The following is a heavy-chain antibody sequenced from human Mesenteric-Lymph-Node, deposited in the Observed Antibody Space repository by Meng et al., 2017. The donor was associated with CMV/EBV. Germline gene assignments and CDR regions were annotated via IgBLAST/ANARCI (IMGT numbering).Heavy chain of an antibody. D-gene: IGHD3-10*01. CDR2: IDHSGTT. J-gene: IGHJ4*02. CDR3: TREREDSGTYFDY. Sequence: CAFSGPALSGNNWWSWDRQPPGKGLEWSGEIDHSGTTNYNPSLKSRVTISVDKSKNQFSLKLSSVTAADTAVYYCTREREDSGTYFDYWGQGTLVTVSS. V-gene: IGHV4-4*02. CDR1: GPALSGNNW.